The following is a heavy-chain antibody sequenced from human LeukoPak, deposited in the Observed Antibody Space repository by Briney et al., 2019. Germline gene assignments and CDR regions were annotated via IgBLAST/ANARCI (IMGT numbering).Heavy chain of an antibody. Sequence: SQTLSLTCTASGASITNDDYYWSWIRQHPGKGLEWIGYIYFSGSTYYNPTLKSRASVSVDTSKSQFSLRLTSVTAADTAVYYCARRAPFSNWFDPWGQGTLVIVSS. V-gene: IGHV4-31*03. CDR1: GASITNDDYY. J-gene: IGHJ5*02. D-gene: IGHD2-2*01. CDR3: ARRAPFSNWFDP. CDR2: IYFSGST.